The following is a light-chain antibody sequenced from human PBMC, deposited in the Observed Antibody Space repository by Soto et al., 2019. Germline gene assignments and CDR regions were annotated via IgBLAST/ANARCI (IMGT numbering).Light chain of an antibody. CDR3: ATWDDSLNGVV. CDR2: SNI. Sequence: QSALTQPPSAFGTPGQRVTISCSGSSSNIGSNTVNWYQQLPGTAPKLLIYSNIERPSGVPDRFSGSKSGTSASLAIIGPQSEDEADYYCATWDDSLNGVVFGGGTKLTVL. CDR1: SSNIGSNT. V-gene: IGLV1-44*01. J-gene: IGLJ2*01.